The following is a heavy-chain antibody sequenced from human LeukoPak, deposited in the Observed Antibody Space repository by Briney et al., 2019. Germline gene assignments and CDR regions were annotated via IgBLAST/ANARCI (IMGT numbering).Heavy chain of an antibody. V-gene: IGHV1-69*04. Sequence: ASVKVSCKASGGTFSSYAISWVRQAPGQGLEWMGRIIPILGIANYAQKFQGRVTITADKSTSTAYMELSSLRSEDTAVYYCASGLPYYGSGYGMDVWGQGTTVTVSS. CDR3: ASGLPYYGSGYGMDV. CDR1: GGTFSSYA. D-gene: IGHD3-10*01. CDR2: IIPILGIA. J-gene: IGHJ6*02.